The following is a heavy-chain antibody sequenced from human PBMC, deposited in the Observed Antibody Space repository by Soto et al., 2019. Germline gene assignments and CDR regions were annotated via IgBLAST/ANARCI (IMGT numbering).Heavy chain of an antibody. D-gene: IGHD3-9*01. CDR3: ARSTGYYPIDY. J-gene: IGHJ4*02. CDR2: INAGNGNT. V-gene: IGHV1-3*01. Sequence: QVQLVQSGAEVKKPGASVKVSCKASGYTFTSYAMHWVRQAPGQRLEWMGWINAGNGNTKYSQKFQGRVTITRDTSASPAYMELSSLRSEDTAVYYCARSTGYYPIDYWGQGTLVTVSS. CDR1: GYTFTSYA.